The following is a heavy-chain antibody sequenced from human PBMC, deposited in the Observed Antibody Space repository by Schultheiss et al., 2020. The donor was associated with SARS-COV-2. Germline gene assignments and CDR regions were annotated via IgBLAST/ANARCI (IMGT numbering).Heavy chain of an antibody. CDR3: AKFGYYYDSSGYFDY. V-gene: IGHV3-23*01. Sequence: GGSLKLSCAASGFTFSSYAMSWVRQAPGKGLEWVSAISGSGGSTYYADSVKGRFTISRDNSKNTLYLQMNSLRAEDTAVYYCAKFGYYYDSSGYFDYWGQGTLVTVSS. CDR1: GFTFSSYA. J-gene: IGHJ4*02. CDR2: ISGSGGST. D-gene: IGHD3-22*01.